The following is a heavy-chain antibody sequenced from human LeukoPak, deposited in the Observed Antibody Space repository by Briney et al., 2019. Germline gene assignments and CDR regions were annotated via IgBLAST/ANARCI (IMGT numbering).Heavy chain of an antibody. CDR1: GFTFSSYA. V-gene: IGHV3-23*01. D-gene: IGHD3-10*01. CDR2: ISGSGGST. CDR3: AKEILWFGELLPNYFDY. J-gene: IGHJ4*02. Sequence: GGSLRLPCAASGFTFSSYAMSWVRQAPGKGLGWVSAISGSGGSTYYADSVKGRFTISRDNSKNTLYLQMNSLRAEDTAVYYCAKEILWFGELLPNYFDYWGQGTLVTVSS.